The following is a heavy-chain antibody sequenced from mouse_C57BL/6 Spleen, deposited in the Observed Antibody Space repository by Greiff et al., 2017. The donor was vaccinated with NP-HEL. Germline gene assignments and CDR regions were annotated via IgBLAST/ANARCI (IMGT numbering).Heavy chain of an antibody. CDR3: ARPLYYYGSKDAMDY. CDR2: IDPSDSYT. V-gene: IGHV1-50*01. J-gene: IGHJ4*01. CDR1: GYTFTSYW. D-gene: IGHD1-1*01. Sequence: VQLQQSGAELVKPGASVKLSCKASGYTFTSYWMQWVKQRPGQGLEWIGEIDPSDSYTNYNQKFKGKATLTVDTSSSTAYMQISSLTSEDSAVYYCARPLYYYGSKDAMDYWGQGTSVTVSS.